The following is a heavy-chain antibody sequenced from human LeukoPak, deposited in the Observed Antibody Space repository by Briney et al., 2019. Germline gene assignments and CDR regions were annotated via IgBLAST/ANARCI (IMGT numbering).Heavy chain of an antibody. J-gene: IGHJ4*02. CDR1: GFTHSRYS. V-gene: IGHV3-48*02. D-gene: IGHD6-19*01. Sequence: PGGSLRLSCAACGFTHSRYSINWVRQAPGKGLEWVSYISSSSSTIYYADSVKGRFTISRDNAKNALYLQMNSLRDEDTAVYYCARDSSGLDYWGQGTLVTVSS. CDR3: ARDSSGLDY. CDR2: ISSSSSTI.